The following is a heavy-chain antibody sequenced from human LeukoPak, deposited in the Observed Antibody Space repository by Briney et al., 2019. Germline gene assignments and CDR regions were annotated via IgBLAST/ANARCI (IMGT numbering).Heavy chain of an antibody. V-gene: IGHV3-30*18. CDR1: GFTFSSYG. Sequence: GGSLRLSCVASGFTFSSYGMHWVRQAPGKGLEWVAVMSYDASNKYYGDSVKGRFTISRDNSKNTLYLQMNSLRAEDTAVYYCAKDERPYSSNWYGYCDYWGQGTLVTVSS. CDR2: MSYDASNK. D-gene: IGHD6-13*01. J-gene: IGHJ4*02. CDR3: AKDERPYSSNWYGYCDY.